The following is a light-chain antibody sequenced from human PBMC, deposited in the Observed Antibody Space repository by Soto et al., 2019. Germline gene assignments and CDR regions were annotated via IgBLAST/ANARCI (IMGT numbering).Light chain of an antibody. CDR1: SSNIGAGYD. V-gene: IGLV1-40*01. CDR2: GNG. J-gene: IGLJ2*01. CDR3: QSYDSSLSVV. Sequence: QAVVRQPPSVSGAPGQRVTISCTGRSSNIGAGYDVHWYQQLPGTAPKLLIYGNGNRPSGVPDRFSGSKSGTSASLAITGLQAEDEADYYCQSYDSSLSVVFGGGTKLTAL.